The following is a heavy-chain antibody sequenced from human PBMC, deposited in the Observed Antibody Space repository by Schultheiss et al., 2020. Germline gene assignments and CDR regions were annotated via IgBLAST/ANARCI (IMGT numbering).Heavy chain of an antibody. CDR3: ARRLQV. CDR1: GGSFSGYY. J-gene: IGHJ4*02. D-gene: IGHD4-11*01. Sequence: SETLSLTCAVYGGSFSGYYWSWIRQPPGKGLEWIGYIYYSGSTYYNPSLKSRVTISVDTSKNQFSLKLSSVTAADTAVYYCARRLQVWGQGTLVTVSS. CDR2: IYYSGST. V-gene: IGHV4-34*01.